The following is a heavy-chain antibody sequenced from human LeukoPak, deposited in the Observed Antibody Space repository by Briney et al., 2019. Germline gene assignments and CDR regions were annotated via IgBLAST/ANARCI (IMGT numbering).Heavy chain of an antibody. CDR1: GYTFTSYG. CDR2: ISAYNGNT. D-gene: IGHD6-19*01. CDR3: ARDRVSSGWYGVYYYYYMDV. V-gene: IGHV1-18*01. J-gene: IGHJ6*03. Sequence: GASVKVSCKASGYTFTSYGISWVRQAPGQGLEWMGWISAYNGNTNYAQKLQGRVTMTTGTSTSTAYMELRSLRSDDTAVYYCARDRVSSGWYGVYYYYYMDVWGKGTTVTVSS.